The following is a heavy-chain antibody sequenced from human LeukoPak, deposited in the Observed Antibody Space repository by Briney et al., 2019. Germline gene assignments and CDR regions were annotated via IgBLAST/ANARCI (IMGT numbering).Heavy chain of an antibody. CDR2: FNDAGRI. Sequence: SESLSLTCAVYGGSIRGYWWSWIRQPPGRGLEWIGEFNDAGRINNNPFVKSPITISVDTSKNQCSLNLHSVTAADTAMYYCARHRSRTRAFDYWGQGTLVTVSS. D-gene: IGHD1-14*01. CDR1: GGSIRGYW. V-gene: IGHV4-34*01. J-gene: IGHJ4*02. CDR3: ARHRSRTRAFDY.